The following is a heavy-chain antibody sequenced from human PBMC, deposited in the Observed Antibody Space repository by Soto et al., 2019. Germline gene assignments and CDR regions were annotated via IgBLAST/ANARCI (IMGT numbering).Heavy chain of an antibody. D-gene: IGHD2-15*01. CDR2: IDSDGSST. Sequence: GGSLRLSCAASGFTFSSYWMHWVRQAPGKGLVWVSRIDSDGSSTSYADSVKGRFTISRDNAKNTLYLQMNSLRAEDTAVYYCARENKGYCSGGSCYSIASDYYYYGMDAWGQGTTVTVSS. CDR1: GFTFSSYW. CDR3: ARENKGYCSGGSCYSIASDYYYYGMDA. J-gene: IGHJ6*02. V-gene: IGHV3-74*01.